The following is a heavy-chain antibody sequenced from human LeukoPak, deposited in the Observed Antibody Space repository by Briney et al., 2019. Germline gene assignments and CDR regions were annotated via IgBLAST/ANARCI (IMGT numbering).Heavy chain of an antibody. CDR1: GFTFSSYW. D-gene: IGHD4-17*01. CDR3: AKSLYGDYALFDY. J-gene: IGHJ4*02. CDR2: INTDGTRT. Sequence: GGSLRLSCAASGFTFSSYWMHWVRQAPGKGLVWVSRINTDGTRTTYADSVKGRFTISRDISKNTLYLQMNSLRAEDTAVYYCAKSLYGDYALFDYWGQGTLVTVSS. V-gene: IGHV3-74*01.